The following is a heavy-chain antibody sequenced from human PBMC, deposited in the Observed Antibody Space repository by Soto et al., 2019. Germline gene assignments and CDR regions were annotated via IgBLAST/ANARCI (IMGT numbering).Heavy chain of an antibody. CDR1: GGSFSGYC. D-gene: IGHD3-3*01. V-gene: IGHV4-34*01. CDR3: ARGRKYYDFWSGYSHPRYYFNY. CDR2: INHSGRT. J-gene: IGHJ4*02. Sequence: SETLSLTCAVYGGSFSGYCWSWIRQPPGKGLEWIGEINHSGRTNYNPSLKSRVTISVDTSKSQFSLKLSSVTAADTAVYYCARGRKYYDFWSGYSHPRYYFNYWGQGTLVTVSS.